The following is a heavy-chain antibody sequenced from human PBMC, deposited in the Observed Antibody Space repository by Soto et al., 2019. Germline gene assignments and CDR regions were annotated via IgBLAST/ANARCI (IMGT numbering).Heavy chain of an antibody. D-gene: IGHD3-10*01. J-gene: IGHJ6*02. CDR1: GFSFSHAW. V-gene: IGHV3-15*01. CDR2: ISSRVHGATA. Sequence: PGGSLRLSCAAAGFSFSHAWITWVRQAPGKGLEWVGHISSRVHGATADYAAPVKGRFTISRDDSESTLYLEMNSLKTEDTGIYYCTTRGNYYYYYGIDAWGQGTTVTVSS. CDR3: TTRGNYYYYYGIDA.